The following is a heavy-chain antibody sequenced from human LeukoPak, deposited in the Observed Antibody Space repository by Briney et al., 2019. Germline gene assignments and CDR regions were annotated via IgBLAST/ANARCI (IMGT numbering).Heavy chain of an antibody. J-gene: IGHJ4*02. CDR3: AKDPRGGGYDFWSGYFTPTDY. D-gene: IGHD3-3*01. Sequence: GGSLRLSCAASGFTFSTYAMSWFRKAPGKGLEWVSAIGGSGGSTYYADSVKGRFTISRDNSKNTLYLQMNSLRAEDTAVYYCAKDPRGGGYDFWSGYFTPTDYWGQGTLVTVSS. CDR2: IGGSGGST. CDR1: GFTFSTYA. V-gene: IGHV3-23*01.